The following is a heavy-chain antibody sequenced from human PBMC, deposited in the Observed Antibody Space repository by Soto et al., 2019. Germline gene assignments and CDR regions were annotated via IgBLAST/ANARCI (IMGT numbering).Heavy chain of an antibody. J-gene: IGHJ4*02. V-gene: IGHV5-51*01. CDR2: IYPSDSTT. Sequence: PGESLKISCKGSGYSFTNYWIAWVRQMPGKGLEYMGIIYPSDSTTRYSPSFQGQVTISADKSISTAYLQWSSLKASDTAMYYCARTTAIPNFGIDYWGQGTLVTVSS. CDR3: ARTTAIPNFGIDY. D-gene: IGHD2-21*02. CDR1: GYSFTNYW.